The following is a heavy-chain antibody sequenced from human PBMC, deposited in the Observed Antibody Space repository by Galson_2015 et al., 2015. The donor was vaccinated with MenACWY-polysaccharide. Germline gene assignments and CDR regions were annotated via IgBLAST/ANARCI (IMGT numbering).Heavy chain of an antibody. CDR1: GFTFSSYA. V-gene: IGHV3-23*01. CDR2: ISGSGGST. D-gene: IGHD1-14*01. Sequence: SLRLSCAASGFTFSSYAMSWVRQAPGKGLEWVSAISGSGGSTYYADSVKGRFTISRDNSKNTLYLQMNSLRAEDTAVYYCAKEESRLASAGNAFDYWGQGTLVTVSS. CDR3: AKEESRLASAGNAFDY. J-gene: IGHJ4*02.